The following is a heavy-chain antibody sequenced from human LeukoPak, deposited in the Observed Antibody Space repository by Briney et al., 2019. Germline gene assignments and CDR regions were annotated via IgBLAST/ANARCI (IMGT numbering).Heavy chain of an antibody. CDR3: AKGVRSGTYYNCFDP. D-gene: IGHD1-26*01. CDR1: GFAFSDYS. Sequence: PGGSLRLSCAASGFAFSDYSMNWVRQAPGKGLEWISLISGDGDSTYYADSVKGRFTISRDNSKNSLYLQMSSLRAEDTALYYCAKGVRSGTYYNCFDPWGQGTLVTVSS. CDR2: ISGDGDST. V-gene: IGHV3-43*02. J-gene: IGHJ5*02.